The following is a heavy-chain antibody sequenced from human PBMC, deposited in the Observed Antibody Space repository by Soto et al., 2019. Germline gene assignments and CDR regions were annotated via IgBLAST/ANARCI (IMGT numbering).Heavy chain of an antibody. CDR1: GYTFTSYV. CDR2: ISAYNGNT. J-gene: IGHJ5*02. Sequence: ASVKVSCKASGYTFTSYVISWVPQAPGQGLEWMGWISAYNGNTNYAQKLQGRVTMTTDTSTSTAYMELRSLRSDDTAVYYCARPANNPPRGWFDPWGQGTLVTVSS. V-gene: IGHV1-18*01. D-gene: IGHD1-1*01. CDR3: ARPANNPPRGWFDP.